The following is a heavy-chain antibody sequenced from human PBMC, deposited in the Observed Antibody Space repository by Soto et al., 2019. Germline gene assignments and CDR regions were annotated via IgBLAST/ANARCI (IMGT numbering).Heavy chain of an antibody. V-gene: IGHV3-66*01. Sequence: EVQLVESGGGLVQPGGSLRLSCAASGFTVSSNYMSWVRQAPGKGLEWVSVIYSDSSTYYADSVKGRFTISRDNSKNTLYLQMNSLRAEDTAVYYCARDDGLADAFEIWGQGTMVTVSS. CDR3: ARDDGLADAFEI. D-gene: IGHD4-17*01. CDR2: IYSDSST. J-gene: IGHJ3*02. CDR1: GFTVSSNY.